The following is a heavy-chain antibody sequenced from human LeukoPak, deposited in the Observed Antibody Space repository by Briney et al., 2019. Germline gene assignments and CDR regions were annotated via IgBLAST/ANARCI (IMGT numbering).Heavy chain of an antibody. D-gene: IGHD4-17*01. V-gene: IGHV3-23*01. CDR3: SKDPNGDYVGAFDM. J-gene: IGHJ3*02. CDR1: GVTFSNYA. Sequence: PGGALTLSCAASGVTFSNYAMRWGRQAPGKGVEWGSSITVSGGTTYYADSVKGRFSISRDNSRNTLFLHMNSLRADDTAVYYCSKDPNGDYVGAFDMWGPGTMVTVSS. CDR2: ITVSGGTT.